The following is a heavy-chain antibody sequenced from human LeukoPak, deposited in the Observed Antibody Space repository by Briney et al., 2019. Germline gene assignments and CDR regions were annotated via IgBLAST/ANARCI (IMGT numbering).Heavy chain of an antibody. CDR3: ARKRSPGAFDI. CDR1: GFTFSSYW. V-gene: IGHV3-7*01. Sequence: GGSLRLSCAASGFTFSSYWMSWVRQAPGKGLEWVANIKQDGSGKYYVDSVKGRFTISRDNAKNSLYLQMNSLRAEDTAVYYCARKRSPGAFDIWGQGTMVTVSS. J-gene: IGHJ3*02. CDR2: IKQDGSGK.